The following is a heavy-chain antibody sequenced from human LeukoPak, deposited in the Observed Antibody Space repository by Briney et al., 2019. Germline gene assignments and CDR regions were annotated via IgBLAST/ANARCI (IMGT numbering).Heavy chain of an antibody. CDR1: GGSISNYF. D-gene: IGHD1-7*01. V-gene: IGHV4-59*01. Sequence: SETLSLTCTVSGGSISNYFWSWIRQPPGKGLEWIGYIYYIGNTNYNPSLNSRVAISVDTSKNQFSLTLSSVTAADTAIYYCARGPDNWNSFFDYWGQGTLVTVSS. CDR3: ARGPDNWNSFFDY. J-gene: IGHJ4*02. CDR2: IYYIGNT.